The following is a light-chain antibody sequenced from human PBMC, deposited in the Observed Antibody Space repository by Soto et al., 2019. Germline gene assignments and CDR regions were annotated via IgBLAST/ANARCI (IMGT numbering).Light chain of an antibody. V-gene: IGKV1-5*03. CDR1: QTISSW. CDR2: KAS. J-gene: IGKJ1*01. Sequence: DIQMTQPPSTLSGSVGDSVTITCRASQTISSWLAWYQQKPGKAPKLLIYKASTLKSGVSSRFSGSGSGTEFTLTISSLQPDDFATYYCQHYNSYSEAFGQGTKVDIK. CDR3: QHYNSYSEA.